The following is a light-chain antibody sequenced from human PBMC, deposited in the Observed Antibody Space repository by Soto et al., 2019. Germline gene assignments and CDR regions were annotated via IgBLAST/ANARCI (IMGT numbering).Light chain of an antibody. J-gene: IGKJ4*01. V-gene: IGKV3-11*01. CDR1: QSVSSY. CDR3: QQRSNWPLT. Sequence: EIVLTQSPATLSLSPGERATLSCRASQSVSSYLAWYQQKPGQAPRLLIYDASNRATGIPARFSGSWFWKDFHFHISSLEPEDFAVYYCQQRSNWPLTFGGGTKVDIK. CDR2: DAS.